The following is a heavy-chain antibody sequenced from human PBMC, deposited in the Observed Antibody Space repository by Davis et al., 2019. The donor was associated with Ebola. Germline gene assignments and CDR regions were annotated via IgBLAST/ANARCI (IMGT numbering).Heavy chain of an antibody. V-gene: IGHV1-18*01. D-gene: IGHD6-6*01. CDR2: ISAYNGNT. CDR3: ARGWTARHSINYFDF. J-gene: IGHJ4*02. Sequence: ASVKVSCKASGYTFTSYGISWVRQAPGQGLEWMGWISAYNGNTNYAQKFQGRVTITADKSTSTAYMELSSLRSEDTAVYYCARGWTARHSINYFDFWGQGALVIVSS. CDR1: GYTFTSYG.